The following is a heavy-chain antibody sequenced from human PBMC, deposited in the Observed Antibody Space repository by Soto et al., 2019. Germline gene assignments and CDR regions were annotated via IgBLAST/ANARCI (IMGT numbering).Heavy chain of an antibody. CDR2: LSGSGSTT. Sequence: EVQLLESGGDLVQPGGSLRLSCAASGFSFGGCGMSWVRQAPGKGLEWVSALSGSGSTTYYADSVRGRFIISRDNSRDTLFLQMNSLRAEDTAVYFCAKASKGYTGYDLDYWGQGTVVTVSP. J-gene: IGHJ4*02. CDR1: GFSFGGCG. CDR3: AKASKGYTGYDLDY. D-gene: IGHD5-12*01. V-gene: IGHV3-23*01.